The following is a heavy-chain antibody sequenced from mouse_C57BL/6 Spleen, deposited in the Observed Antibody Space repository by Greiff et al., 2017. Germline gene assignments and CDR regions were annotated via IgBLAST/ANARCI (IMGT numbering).Heavy chain of an antibody. CDR2: IDPATGGT. CDR3: TRARNSSGPAGFAY. V-gene: IGHV1-15*01. CDR1: GYTFTDYE. D-gene: IGHD3-2*02. J-gene: IGHJ3*01. Sequence: VQLQQSGAELVRPGASVTLSCKASGYTFTDYEMHWVKQTPVHGLEWIGAIDPATGGTAYNQKFMGKAILTADKSSSTAYMELRSLTSEDSAVYSCTRARNSSGPAGFAYWGQGTLVTVSA.